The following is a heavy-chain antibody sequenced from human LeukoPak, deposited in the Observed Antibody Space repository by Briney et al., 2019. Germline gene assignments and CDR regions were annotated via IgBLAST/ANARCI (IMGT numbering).Heavy chain of an antibody. CDR1: GFTFSSYA. J-gene: IGHJ6*02. Sequence: GGSLRLSCAASGFTFSSYAMRWVRQAPGEGLGWVSAISGSGGSTYYADSVKGRFTIYRDNSKNTLYLQMNSLRAEDTAVYCCAKLVDRVPYYYYGMDVWGQGTTVTVSS. D-gene: IGHD2-15*01. CDR2: ISGSGGST. CDR3: AKLVDRVPYYYYGMDV. V-gene: IGHV3-23*01.